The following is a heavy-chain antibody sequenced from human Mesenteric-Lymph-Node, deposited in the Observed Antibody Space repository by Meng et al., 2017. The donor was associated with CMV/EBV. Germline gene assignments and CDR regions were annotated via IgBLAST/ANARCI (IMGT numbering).Heavy chain of an antibody. D-gene: IGHD5-12*01. CDR2: ITGDGSDT. V-gene: IGHV3-74*03. Sequence: GESLKISCAASGFTFSAHWMHWVRQAPGKGLMWVARITGDGSDTTYADSVKGRFTLSRDNAKDTMDLQMKSLRAEDTAVYYCVRDSRYSGHPSFDIWGQGALVTVSS. CDR3: VRDSRYSGHPSFDI. CDR1: GFTFSAHW. J-gene: IGHJ4*01.